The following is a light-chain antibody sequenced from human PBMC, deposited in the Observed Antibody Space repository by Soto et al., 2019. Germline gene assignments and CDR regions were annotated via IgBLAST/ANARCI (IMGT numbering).Light chain of an antibody. J-gene: IGLJ2*01. CDR1: SSNIGSNY. Sequence: QSVLTQPPSASGTPGQRVTISCSGSSSNIGSNYVYWYQQLPGTAPKLLIYRNNQRPSGVRDRFSGSKSGTSASLAISGLRSEDEADYYCAAWDDSLSGVVFGGGTKLTVL. CDR2: RNN. CDR3: AAWDDSLSGVV. V-gene: IGLV1-47*01.